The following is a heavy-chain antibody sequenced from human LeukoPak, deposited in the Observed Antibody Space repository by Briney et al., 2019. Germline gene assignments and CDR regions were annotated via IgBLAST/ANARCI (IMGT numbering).Heavy chain of an antibody. J-gene: IGHJ4*02. D-gene: IGHD3-16*01. CDR2: INHSGST. CDR3: ARGRSSSYGY. Sequence: PSETLSLTCAVYGGSFSGYYWSWIRQPPGKGLEWIGEINHSGSTNYNPSLKSRVTISVDTSKNQFSLKLSSVTAADTAVYYCARGRSSSYGYWGQGTLVTVSS. V-gene: IGHV4-34*01. CDR1: GGSFSGYY.